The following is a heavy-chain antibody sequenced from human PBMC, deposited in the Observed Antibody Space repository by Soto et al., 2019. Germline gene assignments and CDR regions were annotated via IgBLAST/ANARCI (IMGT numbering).Heavy chain of an antibody. V-gene: IGHV3-30*18. J-gene: IGHJ6*02. D-gene: IGHD3-10*01. CDR1: GFTFSSYG. Sequence: QVQLVESGGGVVQPGRSLRLSCAASGFTFSSYGMHWVRQAPGKGLEWVAVISYDGSNKYYADSVKGRFTISRDNSKNTLYLQMNSLRAEDTAVYYCAKDIYGSYYYYGMDVWGQGTTVTVS. CDR2: ISYDGSNK. CDR3: AKDIYGSYYYYGMDV.